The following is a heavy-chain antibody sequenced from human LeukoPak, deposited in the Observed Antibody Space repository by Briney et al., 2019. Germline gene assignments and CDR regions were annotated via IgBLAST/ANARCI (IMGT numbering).Heavy chain of an antibody. J-gene: IGHJ4*02. CDR3: AKDQQKYYYDSSGYYYFDY. D-gene: IGHD3-22*01. CDR2: ISGSGGST. Sequence: GGSLRLSCAASGFTFSSYAMSWVRQAPGKGLEWVSAISGSGGSTYYADSVKGRFTISRDNSKNALYLPMNSLRAEDTAVYYCAKDQQKYYYDSSGYYYFDYWGQGTLVTVSS. CDR1: GFTFSSYA. V-gene: IGHV3-23*01.